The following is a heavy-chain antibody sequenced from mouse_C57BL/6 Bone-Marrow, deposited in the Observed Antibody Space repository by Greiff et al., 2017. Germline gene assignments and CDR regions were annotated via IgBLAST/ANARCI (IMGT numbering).Heavy chain of an antibody. CDR3: TRGAYYGSFYYYAMDY. V-gene: IGHV5-9-1*02. Sequence: EVKLMESGEGLVKPGGSLKLSCAASGFTFSSYAMSWVRQTPEKRLEWVAYISSGGDYIYYADTVKGRFTISRDNARNTLYLQMSSLKSDDTAMYYCTRGAYYGSFYYYAMDYWGQGTSVTVSS. CDR1: GFTFSSYA. D-gene: IGHD1-1*01. J-gene: IGHJ4*01. CDR2: ISSGGDYI.